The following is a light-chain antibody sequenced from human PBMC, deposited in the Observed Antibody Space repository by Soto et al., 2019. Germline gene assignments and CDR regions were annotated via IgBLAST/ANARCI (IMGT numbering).Light chain of an antibody. CDR1: SSNIGAGYD. CDR3: QSYDSSLSGSYVV. CDR2: GNS. J-gene: IGLJ2*01. V-gene: IGLV1-40*01. Sequence: QSVLTQPPSVSGAPGQRVTISCTGSSSNIGAGYDVHWYQQLPGTAPKLLIYGNSNRPSGVPDRFSGSKSGTSASLAITVLQAEDEADDYCQSYDSSLSGSYVVFGGGTKLTVL.